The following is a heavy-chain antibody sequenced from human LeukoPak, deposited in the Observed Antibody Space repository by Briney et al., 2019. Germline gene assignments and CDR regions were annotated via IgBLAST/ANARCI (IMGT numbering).Heavy chain of an antibody. CDR1: GFTLSSNA. CDR2: ISGSGGST. CDR3: AKGSGYEYYFDY. Sequence: GGSLRLSCAASGFTLSSNAMNWVRQAPGKGLEWVSAISGSGGSTLYADSVKGRFTISRDNSKNTVYLLMNSLRAEDTAVYYCAKGSGYEYYFDYWGQGTLVTVSS. D-gene: IGHD5-12*01. V-gene: IGHV3-23*01. J-gene: IGHJ4*02.